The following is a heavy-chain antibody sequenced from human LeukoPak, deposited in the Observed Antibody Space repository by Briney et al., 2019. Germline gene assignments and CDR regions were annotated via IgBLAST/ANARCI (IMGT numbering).Heavy chain of an antibody. V-gene: IGHV1-18*01. CDR3: ARDGYYDSSGGYFDY. D-gene: IGHD3-22*01. CDR1: GYTFTRYG. Sequence: GASVKVSCKASGYTFTRYGISWVRQAPGQGLEWMGWISAYNGNTNYAQKLQGRVTMTTDTSTSTAYMELRSLRSGDTAAYYCARDGYYDSSGGYFDYWGQGTLVTVSS. J-gene: IGHJ4*02. CDR2: ISAYNGNT.